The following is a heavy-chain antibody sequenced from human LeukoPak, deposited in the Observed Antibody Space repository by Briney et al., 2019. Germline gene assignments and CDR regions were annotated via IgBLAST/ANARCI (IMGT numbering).Heavy chain of an antibody. V-gene: IGHV3-21*01. J-gene: IGHJ6*03. CDR3: ARVGDSSSWYLRRGDYYMDV. D-gene: IGHD6-13*01. CDR1: GFTFSSYS. Sequence: PGGSLRLSCAASGFTFSSYSMNWVREAPGKGLEWVSSISSSSSYIYYADSVKGRFTISRDNSKNTLYLQMNSLRAEDTAVYYCARVGDSSSWYLRRGDYYMDVWGKGTTVTISS. CDR2: ISSSSSYI.